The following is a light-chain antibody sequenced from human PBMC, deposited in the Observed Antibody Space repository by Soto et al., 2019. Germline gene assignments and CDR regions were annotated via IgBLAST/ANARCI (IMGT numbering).Light chain of an antibody. CDR1: QSINDW. CDR2: KAS. J-gene: IGKJ4*01. Sequence: DIQMTQSPSTLSASVGDRVTITCRASQSINDWLAWYQQKPGKAPKLLIYKASSLESGVPSRFSGSGSGTEFTLTISSLQPDDFATYYCQQYVSFSLTFGGGTKVEIK. V-gene: IGKV1-5*03. CDR3: QQYVSFSLT.